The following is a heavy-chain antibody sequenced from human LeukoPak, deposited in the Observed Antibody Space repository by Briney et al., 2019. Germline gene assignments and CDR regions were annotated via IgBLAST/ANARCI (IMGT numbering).Heavy chain of an antibody. CDR2: IYTTGRT. Sequence: PSETLSLTCDVSGVSISSYWWSWVRKPAGKGLEWIGRIYTTGRTNYSPSFQSRVTMSIDMSKNHFSLTLRSVTAADTAVYYCARAGYTTSAFHSDSWGQGAPVTVSS. D-gene: IGHD5-24*01. CDR3: ARAGYTTSAFHSDS. V-gene: IGHV4-4*07. CDR1: GVSISSYW. J-gene: IGHJ4*02.